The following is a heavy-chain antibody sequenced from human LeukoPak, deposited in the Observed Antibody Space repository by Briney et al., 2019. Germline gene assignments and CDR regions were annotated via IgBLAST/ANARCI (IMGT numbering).Heavy chain of an antibody. V-gene: IGHV4-34*01. CDR1: GGSFSGYY. CDR3: ARGGEYSYGYKAYLYMDV. D-gene: IGHD5-18*01. Sequence: PSETLSLTCAVYGGSFSGYYWSWIRQPPGKGLEWIGEINHSGSTNYNPSLKSRVTISADTSKNQFSLKLSSVTAADTAVYYCARGGEYSYGYKAYLYMDVWGKGTTVTVSS. CDR2: INHSGST. J-gene: IGHJ6*03.